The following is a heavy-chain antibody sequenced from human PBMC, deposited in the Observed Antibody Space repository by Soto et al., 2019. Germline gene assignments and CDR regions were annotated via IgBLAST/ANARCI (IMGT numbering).Heavy chain of an antibody. J-gene: IGHJ4*02. CDR3: ARDTGAHFWSGYYSYYFDY. CDR2: IIPIFGTA. V-gene: IGHV1-69*01. D-gene: IGHD3-3*02. Sequence: GASVKVSCKASGGTFSSYAISWVRQAPGRGVEWMGGIIPIFGTANYAQKFQGRVTITADESTSTAYMELSSLRSEDTAVYYCARDTGAHFWSGYYSYYFDYWGQGTLVTVSS. CDR1: GGTFSSYA.